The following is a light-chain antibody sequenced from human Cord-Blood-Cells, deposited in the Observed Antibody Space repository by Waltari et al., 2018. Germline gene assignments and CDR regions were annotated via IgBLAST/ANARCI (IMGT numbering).Light chain of an antibody. CDR1: QGISNY. J-gene: IGKJ3*01. Sequence: DIQMTQSPSSLYASVGDRVTLPCPASQGISNYLAWHQQKHGKVPKLLIYAASTLQSGVPSRFSGSGSGTDFTLTISSLQPEDVATYYCQKYNSAPPFTFGPGTKVDIK. CDR2: AAS. V-gene: IGKV1-27*01. CDR3: QKYNSAPPFT.